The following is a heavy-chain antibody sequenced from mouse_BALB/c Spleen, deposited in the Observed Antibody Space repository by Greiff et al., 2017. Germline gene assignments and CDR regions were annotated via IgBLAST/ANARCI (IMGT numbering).Heavy chain of an antibody. CDR2: IDPSDSYT. D-gene: IGHD2-1*01. CDR3: TRDGNPFAY. J-gene: IGHJ3*01. V-gene: IGHV1S127*01. Sequence: QVQLQQPGAELVKPGASVKMSCKASGYTFTSYWMHWVKQRPGQGLEWIGVIDPSDSYTSYNQKFKGKATLTVDTSSSTAYMQLSSLTSEDSAVYYCTRDGNPFAYWGQGTLVTVSA. CDR1: GYTFTSYW.